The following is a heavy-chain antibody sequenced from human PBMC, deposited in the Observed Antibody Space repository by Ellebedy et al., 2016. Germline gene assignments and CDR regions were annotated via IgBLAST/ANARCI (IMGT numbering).Heavy chain of an antibody. Sequence: SETLSLXXTVSGGSISSGGYYWSWIRQHPGMDLEWIGYISHRGIPYSNPSLKSRLTISIDTSNNQFSLNLTSVTAADTAVYYCARCDYYAVDNWGQGTQVTVSS. CDR2: ISHRGIP. D-gene: IGHD3-3*01. J-gene: IGHJ4*02. CDR3: ARCDYYAVDN. V-gene: IGHV4-31*03. CDR1: GGSISSGGYY.